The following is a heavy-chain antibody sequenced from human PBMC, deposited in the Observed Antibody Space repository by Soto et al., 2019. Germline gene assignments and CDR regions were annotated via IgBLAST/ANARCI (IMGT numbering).Heavy chain of an antibody. V-gene: IGHV1-2*02. D-gene: IGHD3-22*01. Sequence: ASVKVSCKASGYTFSGYYMHWVRQAPGQGLEWMGWINPNGGGTKYAQKFQGRVSMTRDTSISAAYMELSRLSSDDTAVYYCARGQWNDIDYWGQGTLVTVSS. CDR1: GYTFSGYY. J-gene: IGHJ4*02. CDR2: INPNGGGT. CDR3: ARGQWNDIDY.